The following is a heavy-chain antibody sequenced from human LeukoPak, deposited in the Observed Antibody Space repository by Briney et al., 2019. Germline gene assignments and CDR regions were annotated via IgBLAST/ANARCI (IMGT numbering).Heavy chain of an antibody. CDR3: ARGNDLLTGYYLQH. CDR1: GYTFTSYD. Sequence: ASVKVSCKASGYTFTSYDINWVRQATGQGLEWMGWMNPNSGNTGYAQKFQGRVTITRNTSISTAYMELSSLRSEDTAVYYCARGNDLLTGYYLQHWGQGSLVTVSS. CDR2: MNPNSGNT. D-gene: IGHD3-9*01. V-gene: IGHV1-8*03. J-gene: IGHJ4*02.